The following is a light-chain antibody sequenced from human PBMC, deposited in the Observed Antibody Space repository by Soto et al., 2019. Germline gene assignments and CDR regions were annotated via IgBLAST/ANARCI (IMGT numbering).Light chain of an antibody. Sequence: DIVMTQSPLSLPVTPGEPASISCRSSQSLLHSNGYNYLDWYLQKPEQSPQLLIFLGSNRASGVPDKFSGSGSGTDVTLKISRVEAEDVGVYYCMQALQNPWTFGQGTKVEIK. CDR1: QSLLHSNGYNY. J-gene: IGKJ1*01. CDR3: MQALQNPWT. CDR2: LGS. V-gene: IGKV2-28*01.